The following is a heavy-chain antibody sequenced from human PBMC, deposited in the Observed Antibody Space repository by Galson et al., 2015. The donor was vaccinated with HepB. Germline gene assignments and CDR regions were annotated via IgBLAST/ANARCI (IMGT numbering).Heavy chain of an antibody. CDR3: VRGMPPSGWYVDPDH. Sequence: SLRLSCAASGFTFSGYSMNWVRQAPGKGLEWVSSISTRSSYIYYADSVKGRFTISRDNTKNSLYLQMNSLRVEDTAFYYCVRGMPPSGWYVDPDHWGRGTLVTVSS. D-gene: IGHD6-19*01. CDR2: ISTRSSYI. V-gene: IGHV3-21*01. J-gene: IGHJ4*02. CDR1: GFTFSGYS.